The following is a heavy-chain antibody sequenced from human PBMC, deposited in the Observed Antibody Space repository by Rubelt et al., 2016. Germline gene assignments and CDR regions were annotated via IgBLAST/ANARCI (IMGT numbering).Heavy chain of an antibody. CDR1: GGSFSGYY. V-gene: IGHV4-34*01. D-gene: IGHD2-2*01. CDR3: ARYQPRDYYYYYGMDV. CDR2: INHSGST. J-gene: IGHJ6*02. Sequence: QVQLQQWGAGLLKPSETLSLTCAVYGGSFSGYYWSWIRQPPGKGLEWIGEINHSGSTNSYPSLRCRLAVSVDTSKNELSLKLSAGTAADTAVYYCARYQPRDYYYYYGMDVWGQGTTVTVSS.